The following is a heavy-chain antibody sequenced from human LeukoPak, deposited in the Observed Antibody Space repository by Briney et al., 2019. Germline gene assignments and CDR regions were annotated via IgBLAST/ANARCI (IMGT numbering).Heavy chain of an antibody. Sequence: PGGSLRLSCTASGFTFGDYAMSWARQAPGKGLEWVGFIRSKTYDGTTEYAASVKGRFTISRDYSKRIAYLQMNSLKTDDTAVYYCTRVWLQYFDYWGQGTLITVSS. D-gene: IGHD5-24*01. CDR3: TRVWLQYFDY. V-gene: IGHV3-49*04. J-gene: IGHJ4*02. CDR2: IRSKTYDGTT. CDR1: GFTFGDYA.